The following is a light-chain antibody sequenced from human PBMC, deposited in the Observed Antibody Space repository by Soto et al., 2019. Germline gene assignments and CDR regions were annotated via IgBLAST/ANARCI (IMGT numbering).Light chain of an antibody. CDR1: QSISSSY. V-gene: IGKV3-20*01. CDR2: GAS. CDR3: QQYHSSPLT. J-gene: IGKJ4*01. Sequence: EIVLTQSPGTLSLSPGERATLSCRASQSISSSYLAWYQQRPGQAPRLLISGASSRATGIPDRFSGSGSGTDFTLTISRLEPEDFVVYYCQQYHSSPLTFGGGTKVEIK.